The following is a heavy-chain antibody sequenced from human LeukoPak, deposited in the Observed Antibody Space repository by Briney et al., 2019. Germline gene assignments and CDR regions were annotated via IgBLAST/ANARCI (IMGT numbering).Heavy chain of an antibody. CDR3: ARDPGYSSSWYSPPLWYYYGMDV. CDR2: TYYRSKWYN. V-gene: IGHV6-1*01. D-gene: IGHD6-13*01. J-gene: IGHJ6*02. Sequence: SQTLSLTCAISGDSVSSNSAAWYWIRLSPSRGLEWLGRTYYRSKWYNDSALSVKSRITINPDTSKNQFSLQLNSVTPEDTAVYYCARDPGYSSSWYSPPLWYYYGMDVWGQGTTVTVSS. CDR1: GDSVSSNSAA.